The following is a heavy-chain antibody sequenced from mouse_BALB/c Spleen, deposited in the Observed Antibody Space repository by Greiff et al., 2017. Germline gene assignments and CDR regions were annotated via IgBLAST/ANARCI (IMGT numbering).Heavy chain of an antibody. CDR3: ARDWDERDFDY. D-gene: IGHD4-1*01. CDR1: GFTFSSFG. J-gene: IGHJ2*01. Sequence: EVHLVESGGGLVQPGGSRKLSCAASGFTFSSFGMHWVRQAPEKGLEWVAYISSGSSTIYYADTVKGRFTISRDNPKSTLFLQMTSLRSEDTAMYYCARDWDERDFDYWGQGTTLTVSS. CDR2: ISSGSSTI. V-gene: IGHV5-17*02.